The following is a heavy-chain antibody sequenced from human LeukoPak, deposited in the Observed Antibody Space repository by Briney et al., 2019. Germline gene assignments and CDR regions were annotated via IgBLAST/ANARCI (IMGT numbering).Heavy chain of an antibody. CDR2: IRYDGSDK. Sequence: GGSLRLSCVASRFNLSAYAMHWARQAPGKGLEWVSLIRYDGSDKYYADSVKGRFTISRDISKNTLNLQMNSLRAEDTAVYYCAKDASSSSSLGDWGQGTLVTVSS. D-gene: IGHD6-6*01. CDR3: AKDASSSSSLGD. CDR1: RFNLSAYA. J-gene: IGHJ4*02. V-gene: IGHV3-30*02.